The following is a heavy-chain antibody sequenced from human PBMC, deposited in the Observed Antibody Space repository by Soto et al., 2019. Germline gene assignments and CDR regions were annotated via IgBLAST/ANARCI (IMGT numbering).Heavy chain of an antibody. D-gene: IGHD1-1*01. V-gene: IGHV3-53*01. Sequence: LRLSCAAFGLTISGKKYVAWVRQAPGKGLEWVSALYDVDGSFYADSVKGRFTTSSDSSKTTVYLQMNDLRPDDTAVYYCATWHEREHAYDVWGQGTTVTVS. CDR2: LYDVDGS. CDR3: ATWHEREHAYDV. CDR1: GLTISGKKY. J-gene: IGHJ3*01.